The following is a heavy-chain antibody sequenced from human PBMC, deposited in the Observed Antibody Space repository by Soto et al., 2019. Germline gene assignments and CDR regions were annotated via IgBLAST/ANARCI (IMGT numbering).Heavy chain of an antibody. CDR2: IYHSGST. J-gene: IGHJ3*01. D-gene: IGHD3-3*01. Sequence: SETLSLTWAVSGYSIISRYYLGWIRQPPGVGLEWIGSIYHSGSTYYNPSLKSRVTISVDTSKNQFFLKLSSVTAADTAVYYCARAPITIFGVVSAAFDVWGQGTMVT. CDR1: GYSIISRYY. V-gene: IGHV4-38-2*01. CDR3: ARAPITIFGVVSAAFDV.